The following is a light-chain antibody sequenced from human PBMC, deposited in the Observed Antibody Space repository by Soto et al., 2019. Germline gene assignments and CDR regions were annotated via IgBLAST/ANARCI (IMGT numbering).Light chain of an antibody. J-gene: IGKJ1*01. CDR1: QSINSN. Sequence: EIVMTQSPATLSVSPGERATLSCRASQSINSNLAWYQQKPGQAPRLLIYGASTRATGVPARFSGSASGTEFTLTISSLQSEDFALYYCQQYSNWWSFGQGTKVDIK. CDR2: GAS. CDR3: QQYSNWWS. V-gene: IGKV3-15*01.